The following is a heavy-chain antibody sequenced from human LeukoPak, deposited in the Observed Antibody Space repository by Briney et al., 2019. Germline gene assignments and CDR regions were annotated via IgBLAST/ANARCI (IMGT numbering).Heavy chain of an antibody. D-gene: IGHD3-10*01. CDR1: GGSISSSSYY. CDR3: ATDLDGSGTAGNSTP. Sequence: SETLSLTCTVSGGSISSSSYYWGWIRQPPGKGLEWIGSIYYSGSTYYNPSLKSRVTISVDTSKNQFSLKLSSVTAADTAVYYCATDLDGSGTAGNSTPWGQGTLVTVSS. CDR2: IYYSGST. V-gene: IGHV4-39*01. J-gene: IGHJ5*02.